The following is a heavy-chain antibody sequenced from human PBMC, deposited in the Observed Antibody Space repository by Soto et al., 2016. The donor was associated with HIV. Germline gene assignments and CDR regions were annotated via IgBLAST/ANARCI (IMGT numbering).Heavy chain of an antibody. Sequence: VQLQESGPGLVKPSETLSLTCTVSGGSITTYYWSWIRQPPGKGLEWIGYIYYSGSTNYNPSLKSRVTMSVDASRNQFSLKLRSVTAADTAVYYCARGDGLRRHDSGTYYENSLTYWGQGTLVT. CDR2: IYYSGST. J-gene: IGHJ4*02. V-gene: IGHV4-59*01. CDR1: GGSITTYY. CDR3: ARGDGLRRHDSGTYYENSLTY. D-gene: IGHD3-22*01.